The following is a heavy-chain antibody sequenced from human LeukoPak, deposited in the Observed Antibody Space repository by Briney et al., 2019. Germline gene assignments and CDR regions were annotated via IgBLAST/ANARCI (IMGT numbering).Heavy chain of an antibody. CDR1: GGSISSGDYY. CDR3: AREDGYDVNWFDP. D-gene: IGHD5-12*01. CDR2: IYYSGST. V-gene: IGHV4-30-4*01. Sequence: SETLSLTCTVSGGSISSGDYYWSWIRQPPGKGLEWIGYIYYSGSTYYNPSLKSRVTISVDTSKNQFSLKLSSVTAADTAVYYCAREDGYDVNWFDPWGQGTPVTVSS. J-gene: IGHJ5*02.